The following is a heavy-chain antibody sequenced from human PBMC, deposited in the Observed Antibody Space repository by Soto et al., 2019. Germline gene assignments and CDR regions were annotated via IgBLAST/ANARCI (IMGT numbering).Heavy chain of an antibody. V-gene: IGHV4-59*01. CDR3: ARDGRFPMDV. CDR2: IYYSGST. D-gene: IGHD3-3*01. CDR1: GGSISSYY. Sequence: SETLSLTCAVYGGSISSYYWSWIRQPPGKGLEWIGYIYYSGSTNYNPSLKSRVTISVDTSKNQFSLKLSSVTAADTAVYYCARDGRFPMDVWAKRTTVTVSS. J-gene: IGHJ6*03.